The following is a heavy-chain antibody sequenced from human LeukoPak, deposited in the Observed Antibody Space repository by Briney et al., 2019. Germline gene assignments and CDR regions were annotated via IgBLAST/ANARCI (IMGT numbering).Heavy chain of an antibody. CDR2: ISSNGGST. CDR1: GFTFSSYA. Sequence: GGSLRLSCAASGFTFSSYAMHWVRQAPGKGLEYVSAISSNGGSTYYANSVKGRFTISRDNSKNMLYLQMGSLRAEDMAVYYCARASPEDWFDEGGVFLDYWGQGTLVTVSS. V-gene: IGHV3-64*01. CDR3: ARASPEDWFDEGGVFLDY. J-gene: IGHJ4*02. D-gene: IGHD3-16*01.